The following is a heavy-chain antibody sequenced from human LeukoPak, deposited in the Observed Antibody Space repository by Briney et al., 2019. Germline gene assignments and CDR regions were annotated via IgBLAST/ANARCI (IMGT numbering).Heavy chain of an antibody. CDR3: ARLSSGSYPVTVDY. V-gene: IGHV4-59*08. CDR2: IYYSGST. D-gene: IGHD1-26*01. J-gene: IGHJ4*02. Sequence: SETLSLTCAVYGGSFSSYYWSWIRQPPGKGLEWIGYIYYSGSTNYNPSLKSRVTISVDTSKNQFSLKLSSVTAADTAVYYCARLSSGSYPVTVDYWGQGTLVTVSS. CDR1: GGSFSSYY.